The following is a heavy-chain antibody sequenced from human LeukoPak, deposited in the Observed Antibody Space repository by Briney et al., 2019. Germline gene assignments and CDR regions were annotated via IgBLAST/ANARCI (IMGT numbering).Heavy chain of an antibody. CDR2: IIPILGIA. D-gene: IGHD3-10*01. CDR3: ARQRFGAPYYYYYGMDV. J-gene: IGHJ6*02. CDR1: GGTFSSYA. V-gene: IGHV1-69*04. Sequence: GASVTVSFKSSGGTFSSYAISWVRQAPGQGLEWMGRIIPILGIANYAQKFRGRVTITADKSTSTAYMELSSLRSEDTAVYYCARQRFGAPYYYYYGMDVWGQGTTVTVSS.